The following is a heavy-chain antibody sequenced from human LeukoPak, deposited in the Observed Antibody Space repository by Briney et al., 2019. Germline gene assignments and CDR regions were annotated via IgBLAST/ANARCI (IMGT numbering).Heavy chain of an antibody. CDR3: ARTRDYYDSSGYYYVCPLFDY. Sequence: SETLSPTCTVSGGSISRYYWSWIRQPPGKGLEWIGYIYYSGSTNYNPSLKSRVTISVDTSKNQFSLKLSSVTAADTAVYYCARTRDYYDSSGYYYVCPLFDYWGQGTLVTVSS. V-gene: IGHV4-59*08. J-gene: IGHJ4*02. CDR2: IYYSGST. D-gene: IGHD3-22*01. CDR1: GGSISRYY.